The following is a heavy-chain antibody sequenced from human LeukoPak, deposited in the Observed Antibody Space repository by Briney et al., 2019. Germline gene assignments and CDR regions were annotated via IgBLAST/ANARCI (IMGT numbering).Heavy chain of an antibody. CDR1: GFIFSSHT. J-gene: IGHJ4*02. V-gene: IGHV3-21*01. CDR2: ISSTSDI. D-gene: IGHD3-22*01. Sequence: GGSLRLSCADSGFIFSSHTRNWVRQAPGKGLEWVSSISSTSDIYYADSVKGRFTISRGNSKNTLYLQMNSLRAEDTAVYYCAKTPHTYYYDSSVDYWGQGTLVTVSS. CDR3: AKTPHTYYYDSSVDY.